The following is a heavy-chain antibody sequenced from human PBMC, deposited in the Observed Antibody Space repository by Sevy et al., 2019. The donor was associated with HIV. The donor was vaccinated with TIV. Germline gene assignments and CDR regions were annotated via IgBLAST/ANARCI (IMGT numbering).Heavy chain of an antibody. D-gene: IGHD6-19*01. CDR1: GFIVSSYY. CDR2: INTRGTT. J-gene: IGHJ4*02. V-gene: IGHV3-53*01. Sequence: GGSLRLSCAASGFIVSSYYMGWVRQAPGKGLEWVSLINTRGTTFYADSVKGRFTISRDNSKNTLYLQMNSLRAEDTAVYYCARAEQWLLDYWGQGTLVTVSS. CDR3: ARAEQWLLDY.